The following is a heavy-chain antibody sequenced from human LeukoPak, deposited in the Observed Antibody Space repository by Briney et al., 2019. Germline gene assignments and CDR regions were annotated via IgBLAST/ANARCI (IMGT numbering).Heavy chain of an antibody. Sequence: PGGSLRLSCAASGFTVSSNYMSWVRQAPGKGLKWVSVIYSGGTTDYVDSVKGRFTISRDNSKNTVYLQTNSLRAEDTAVYYCARGLARRRLDHWGQGTLVTASS. CDR1: GFTVSSNY. D-gene: IGHD6-19*01. V-gene: IGHV3-53*01. CDR2: IYSGGTT. J-gene: IGHJ4*02. CDR3: ARGLARRRLDH.